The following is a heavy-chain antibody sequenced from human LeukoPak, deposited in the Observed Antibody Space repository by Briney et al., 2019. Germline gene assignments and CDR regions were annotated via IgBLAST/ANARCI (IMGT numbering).Heavy chain of an antibody. V-gene: IGHV3-64*01. CDR3: ARVPFTTRKRYLDY. CDR2: ISSNGGST. J-gene: IGHJ4*02. CDR1: GFTFSSYA. D-gene: IGHD3-3*01. Sequence: GGSLRLSCAASGFTFSSYAMHWVRQAPGKGLEYVSAISSNGGSTYYANSVKGRFTISRDNSKNTLYLQMGSLRAEDTAVYYCARVPFTTRKRYLDYWGQGTLVTVSS.